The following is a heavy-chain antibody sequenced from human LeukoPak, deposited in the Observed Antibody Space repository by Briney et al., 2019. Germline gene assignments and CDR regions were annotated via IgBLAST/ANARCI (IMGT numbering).Heavy chain of an antibody. CDR2: VFYTGRT. Sequence: PSQTLSLTCAVSGGSISSGGYYWGWIRQSPGKGLEWIGNVFYTGRTYYNPSLKSLATISVDTSRNQFSLRLNSVTAADTAVYYCARYRIYYYDSGSYPEGYFDYWGQGTLVTVSS. J-gene: IGHJ4*02. V-gene: IGHV4-30-2*03. D-gene: IGHD3-22*01. CDR3: ARYRIYYYDSGSYPEGYFDY. CDR1: GGSISSGGYY.